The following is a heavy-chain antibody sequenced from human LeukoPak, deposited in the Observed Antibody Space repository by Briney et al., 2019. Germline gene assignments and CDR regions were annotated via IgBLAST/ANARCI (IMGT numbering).Heavy chain of an antibody. CDR3: AKSGAAAGSEYNWFDP. CDR2: ISGSGGST. V-gene: IGHV3-23*01. CDR1: GFTFSSYA. J-gene: IGHJ5*02. D-gene: IGHD6-13*01. Sequence: GGSLRLSCAASGFTFSSYAVSWVRQAPGKGLEWVSAISGSGGSTYYADSVKGRFTISRDNSKNTLYLQMNSLRAKDTAVYYCAKSGAAAGSEYNWFDPWGQGTLVTVSS.